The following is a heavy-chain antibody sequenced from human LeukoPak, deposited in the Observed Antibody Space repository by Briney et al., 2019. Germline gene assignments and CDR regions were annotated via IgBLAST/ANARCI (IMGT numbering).Heavy chain of an antibody. CDR2: IYYSGST. Sequence: PSETLSLTCTVSGGSISSYYWSWIRQAPGKGLEWVGYIYYSGSTNYNPSLKSRVTISVDTSRNQFSLKLSSVTAADTAVYYCARYSSSWYGVDYWGQGTLVTVSS. CDR1: GGSISSYY. V-gene: IGHV4-59*01. J-gene: IGHJ4*02. D-gene: IGHD6-13*01. CDR3: ARYSSSWYGVDY.